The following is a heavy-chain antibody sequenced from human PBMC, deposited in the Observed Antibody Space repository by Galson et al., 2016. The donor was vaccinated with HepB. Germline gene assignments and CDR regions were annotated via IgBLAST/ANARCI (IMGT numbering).Heavy chain of an antibody. Sequence: SVKVSCKASGYIFTERYIYWMRQAPGQGLEWMGWINPNGGGTWFAQKFQGRVTMTRETSITTAYMELSSLNSDDTAFYYCARGFYGPEYWGQGTLVTVSS. CDR3: ARGFYGPEY. J-gene: IGHJ4*02. D-gene: IGHD2/OR15-2a*01. CDR1: GYIFTERY. CDR2: INPNGGGT. V-gene: IGHV1-2*02.